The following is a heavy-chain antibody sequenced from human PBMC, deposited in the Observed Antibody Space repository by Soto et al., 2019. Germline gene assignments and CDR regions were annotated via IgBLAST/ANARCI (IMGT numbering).Heavy chain of an antibody. CDR1: GFTISSYA. CDR3: ARGTIVASQHLDY. CDR2: ISIRGGDE. Sequence: GGSLRLSCAASGFTISSYAMHWARQAPGKGLEWVTVISIRGGDEYYAESVRGRFTISRDDSKNTLYLQMDSLRVEDTAVYYCARGTIVASQHLDYWGQGTLVTVSS. D-gene: IGHD5-12*01. J-gene: IGHJ4*02. V-gene: IGHV3-30*03.